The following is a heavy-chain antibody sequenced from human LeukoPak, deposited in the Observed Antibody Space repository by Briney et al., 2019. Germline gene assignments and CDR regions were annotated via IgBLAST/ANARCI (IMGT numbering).Heavy chain of an antibody. CDR3: ARGPRNCSGGSCYSSWGPYYYGMDV. CDR1: GGSISSYY. CDR2: IYTSGCT. V-gene: IGHV4-4*07. J-gene: IGHJ6*02. D-gene: IGHD2-15*01. Sequence: SETLSLTCTVSGGSISSYYWSWIRQPAGKGREWIGRIYTSGCTNYNPSLKSRVTMSVDTSKNQFSPKLSPVTAADTAVYYCARGPRNCSGGSCYSSWGPYYYGMDVWGQGTTVTVSS.